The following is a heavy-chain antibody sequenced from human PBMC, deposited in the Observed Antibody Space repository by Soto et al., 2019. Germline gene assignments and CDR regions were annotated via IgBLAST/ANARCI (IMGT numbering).Heavy chain of an antibody. CDR2: MNPNSSNK. D-gene: IGHD3-10*01. CDR3: SRPIFYGSGSPTVYYYGMDV. J-gene: IGHJ6*02. CDR1: GYTFTSYD. Sequence: QVQLVQSGAEVKKPGASVKVSCKASGYTFTSYDINWVRQATGQGLEWMGWMNPNSSNKGYAQKFQGRVTMTNNTSICTAYMVLSSLRSEDTAVYYCSRPIFYGSGSPTVYYYGMDVWGQGTTVTVSS. V-gene: IGHV1-8*01.